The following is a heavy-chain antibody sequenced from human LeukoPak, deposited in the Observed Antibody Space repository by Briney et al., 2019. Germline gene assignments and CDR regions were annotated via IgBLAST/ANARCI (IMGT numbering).Heavy chain of an antibody. V-gene: IGHV1-2*02. CDR1: GYTFTGYY. J-gene: IGHJ4*02. CDR3: ARDLEGSSSWTTFDY. Sequence: ASVKVSCKASGYTFTGYYMHWVRQAPGQGLEWMGWINPNSGGTNYAQKFQGRVTMTRDTSISTAYMELSRLRSDDTAVYYCARDLEGSSSWTTFDYWSQGTLVTVSS. CDR2: INPNSGGT. D-gene: IGHD6-13*01.